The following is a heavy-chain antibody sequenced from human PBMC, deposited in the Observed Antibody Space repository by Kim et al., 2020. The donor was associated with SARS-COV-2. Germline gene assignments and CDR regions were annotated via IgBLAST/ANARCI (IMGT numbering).Heavy chain of an antibody. D-gene: IGHD1-7*01. V-gene: IGHV3-23*01. CDR3: AKLKGWTGANH. CDR1: GFTFTTYA. Sequence: GGSLRLSCAAFGFTFTTYAMNWVRRAPGKGLEWVSGISGTGSGTYYADSVKGRFSISRDNSKNTLYLQMNSLRVEDTAVYYCAKLKGWTGANHWGQGTLVTVSS. CDR2: ISGTGSGT. J-gene: IGHJ4*02.